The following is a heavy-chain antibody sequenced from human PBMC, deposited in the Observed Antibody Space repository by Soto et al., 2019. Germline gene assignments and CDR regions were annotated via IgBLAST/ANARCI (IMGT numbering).Heavy chain of an antibody. CDR3: ARGSRYSGSKSWFDP. V-gene: IGHV3-74*03. Sequence: GGSLRLSCAASGFTLSRYWMRWVRQAPGKGLVWVSRISNEDSSTTYADSVKGRFAMSRDNAKNTLYLQMNSLRVEDTAVYFCARGSRYSGSKSWFDPWGQGTLVTVSS. D-gene: IGHD5-12*01. CDR1: GFTLSRYW. CDR2: ISNEDSST. J-gene: IGHJ5*02.